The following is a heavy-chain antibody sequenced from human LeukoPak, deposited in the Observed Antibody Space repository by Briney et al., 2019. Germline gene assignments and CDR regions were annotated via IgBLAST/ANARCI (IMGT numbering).Heavy chain of an antibody. Sequence: GESLKISCKSSGYRFASYWIGWVRQMPGKGLEWMGIIYPGDSDTRYSPSFQGQVTISADKSSSTAYLQWSSLKASDTAMYYCARRTTVVTPCDYWGQGTLVTVSS. D-gene: IGHD4-23*01. J-gene: IGHJ4*02. V-gene: IGHV5-51*01. CDR3: ARRTTVVTPCDY. CDR1: GYRFASYW. CDR2: IYPGDSDT.